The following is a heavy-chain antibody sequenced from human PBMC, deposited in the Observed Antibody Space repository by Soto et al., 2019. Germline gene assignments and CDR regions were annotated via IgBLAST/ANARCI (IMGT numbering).Heavy chain of an antibody. Sequence: PGGSLRLSCAASGFPFSTYWMHWVRQAPGKGPVWVPRINNDGSTTRYADSVKGRFTISRDNAKNTLYLQMNSLRAEDTAVYYCASQGLYYYGLDVWGQGTTVTVSS. J-gene: IGHJ6*02. CDR1: GFPFSTYW. CDR2: INNDGSTT. V-gene: IGHV3-74*01. CDR3: ASQGLYYYGLDV.